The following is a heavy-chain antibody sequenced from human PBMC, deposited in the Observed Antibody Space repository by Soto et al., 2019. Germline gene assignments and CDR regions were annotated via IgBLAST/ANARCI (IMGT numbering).Heavy chain of an antibody. CDR1: GGFINSNY. CDR3: ARRLGPRGIDP. J-gene: IGHJ5*02. CDR2: ISYSGST. D-gene: IGHD1-26*01. V-gene: IGHV4-59*08. Sequence: QVQLQESGPGLVEPSETLSLTCTVSGGFINSNYWSWIRQPPGQGLEWIGCISYSGSTNYNPSLKRRVTISVDTSKNQFSLKLSSVTAADTAVYYCARRLGPRGIDPWGQGTLVTVSS.